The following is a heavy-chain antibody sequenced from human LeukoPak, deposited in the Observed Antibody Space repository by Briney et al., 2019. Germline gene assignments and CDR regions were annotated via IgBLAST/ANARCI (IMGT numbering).Heavy chain of an antibody. D-gene: IGHD4-23*01. CDR3: AKDPDYGGNSVNFYFDY. J-gene: IGHJ4*02. V-gene: IGHV3-23*01. CDR2: ISGSGGST. Sequence: GGSLRLSCAASGFTFSSYAMSWVRQAPGKGLEWVSAISGSGGSTYYEDSVKGRFTISRDNSKNTLYLQMNSLRAEDTAVYYCAKDPDYGGNSVNFYFDYWGQGTLVTVSS. CDR1: GFTFSSYA.